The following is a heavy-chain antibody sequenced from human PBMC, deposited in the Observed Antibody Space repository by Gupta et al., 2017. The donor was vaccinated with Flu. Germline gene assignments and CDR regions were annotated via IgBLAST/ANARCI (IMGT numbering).Heavy chain of an antibody. J-gene: IGHJ4*02. Sequence: QLQLQESGPGMVKPSETLSLNCTVSGDCISPTGYYWGWVRQPPGTGLQWIGSIFHSGITYYNPSLKGRVTISIDTSKNQFSLKVTSVTAADTAVYYCARRGHSYGEFDYWGQGTLVAASS. D-gene: IGHD5-18*01. V-gene: IGHV4-39*01. CDR1: GDCISPTGYY. CDR3: ARRGHSYGEFDY. CDR2: IFHSGIT.